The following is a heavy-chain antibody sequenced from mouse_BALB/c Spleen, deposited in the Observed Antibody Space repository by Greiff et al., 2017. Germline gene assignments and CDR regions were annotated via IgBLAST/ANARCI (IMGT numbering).Heavy chain of an antibody. Sequence: EVHLVESGGGLVQPGGSLKLSCAASGFTFSSYGMSWVRQTPDKRLELVATINSNGGSTYYPDSVKGRFTISRDNAKNTLYLQMSSLKSEDTAMYYCARNTLDYWGQGTSVTVSS. CDR3: ARNTLDY. CDR2: INSNGGST. J-gene: IGHJ4*01. V-gene: IGHV5-6-3*01. CDR1: GFTFSSYG.